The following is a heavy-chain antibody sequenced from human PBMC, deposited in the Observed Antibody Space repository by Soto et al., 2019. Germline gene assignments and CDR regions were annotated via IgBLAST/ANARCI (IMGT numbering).Heavy chain of an antibody. Sequence: SETLSLTCSVSGGSFSSGGFYWSWIRQHPGKGLEWIGYIYYSGTTNYNPSLKSRVTISVDTSKNQFSLKLSSVTAADTAVYYCARGVSYGFHLYYYYGMDVWGQGTTVTVSS. V-gene: IGHV4-31*03. CDR3: ARGVSYGFHLYYYYGMDV. CDR2: IYYSGTT. D-gene: IGHD5-18*01. J-gene: IGHJ6*02. CDR1: GGSFSSGGFY.